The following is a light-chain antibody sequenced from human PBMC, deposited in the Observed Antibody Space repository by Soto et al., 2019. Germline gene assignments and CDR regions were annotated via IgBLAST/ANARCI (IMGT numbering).Light chain of an antibody. CDR1: QGIGND. Sequence: DIQMTQSPSSLSASVGDRVTITCRTSQGIGNDLGWYPQIPGKAPKRLIYAASSLQSGVPSRFRGSGSLTEFTLTISSLQPEDFATYYCLQYNSCPLTFGQGTRLEIK. CDR3: LQYNSCPLT. J-gene: IGKJ5*01. CDR2: AAS. V-gene: IGKV1-17*01.